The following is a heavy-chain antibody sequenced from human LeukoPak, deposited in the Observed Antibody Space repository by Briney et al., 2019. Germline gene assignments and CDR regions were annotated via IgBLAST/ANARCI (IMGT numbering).Heavy chain of an antibody. Sequence: GGSLRLSCAASGFTFSSYSMNWVRQAPGKGLEWVSSISSSSSYIYYADSVKGRYTISRDNARNTVYLQMNSLRAEDTAVYYCARARYSYTGIIDYWGQGTLVTVSS. CDR3: ARARYSYTGIIDY. CDR1: GFTFSSYS. D-gene: IGHD5-18*01. J-gene: IGHJ4*02. V-gene: IGHV3-21*01. CDR2: ISSSSSYI.